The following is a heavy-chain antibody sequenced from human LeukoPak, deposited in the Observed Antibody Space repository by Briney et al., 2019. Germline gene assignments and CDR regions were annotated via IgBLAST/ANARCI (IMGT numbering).Heavy chain of an antibody. CDR3: VRSSRYLSLNPNYFDY. CDR1: GGSISSTSYY. V-gene: IGHV4-39*01. Sequence: SETLSLTCTVSGGSISSTSYYWGWIRQPPGKGLEWTGSNYYSGSTYYNPSLKSRVTISIDTSKQQFFLRVSSVTAADTAVYYCVRSSRYLSLNPNYFDYWGKGTLVTVSS. D-gene: IGHD6-13*01. J-gene: IGHJ4*02. CDR2: NYYSGST.